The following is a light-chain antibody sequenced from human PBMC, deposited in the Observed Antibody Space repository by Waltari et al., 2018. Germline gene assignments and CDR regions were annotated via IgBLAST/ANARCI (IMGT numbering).Light chain of an antibody. CDR1: RSVSSY. V-gene: IGKV3-11*01. Sequence: EIVLTQSPAILSLSPGERATLSCRASRSVSSYLAWYQQKPGQAPRLLIYDASNRATGIPARFSGSGSGTDFTLTISSLEPEDFAVYYCQQGSSWPITFGQGTRLEIK. CDR3: QQGSSWPIT. CDR2: DAS. J-gene: IGKJ5*01.